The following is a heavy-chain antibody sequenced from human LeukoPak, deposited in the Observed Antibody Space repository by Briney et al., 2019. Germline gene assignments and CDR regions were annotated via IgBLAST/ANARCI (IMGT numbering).Heavy chain of an antibody. Sequence: SETLSLTCAVYGGSFSGYYWSWIRQPPGKGLEWIGRIYISGSTNYNPSLKSRVTMSVDTSKNQFSLKLSSVTAADTAMYYCARAPEFSSGWLLDYWGQGTLVTVSS. J-gene: IGHJ4*02. CDR2: IYISGST. V-gene: IGHV4-59*10. CDR1: GGSFSGYY. D-gene: IGHD6-19*01. CDR3: ARAPEFSSGWLLDY.